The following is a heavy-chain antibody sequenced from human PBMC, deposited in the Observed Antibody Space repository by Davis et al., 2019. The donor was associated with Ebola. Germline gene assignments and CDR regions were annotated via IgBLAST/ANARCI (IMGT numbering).Heavy chain of an antibody. J-gene: IGHJ4*02. CDR3: AKGGEIAAARTQFDY. D-gene: IGHD6-13*01. Sequence: PGGSLRLSCVASGFTFSSYAMSWVRQAPGKGLEWVSANSGSGDNTYYADSVKGRFTISRDNSKNTLYLQMNSLRAEDTAVYYCAKGGEIAAARTQFDYWGQGTLVTVSS. V-gene: IGHV3-23*01. CDR1: GFTFSSYA. CDR2: NSGSGDNT.